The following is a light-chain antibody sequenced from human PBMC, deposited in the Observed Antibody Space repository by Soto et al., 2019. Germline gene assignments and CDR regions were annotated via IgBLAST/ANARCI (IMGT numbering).Light chain of an antibody. Sequence: NFMLTQPPSVSESPGKTVTISCTRTSGRIADNYVQWYQQRPGSAPTTVIFDDNHRPSGVPDRFTGSIDSSSNSASLTISGLKTEDEADYYCQSYDTTNQVFGGGTKVTVL. CDR3: QSYDTTNQV. V-gene: IGLV6-57*04. J-gene: IGLJ3*02. CDR1: SGRIADNY. CDR2: DDN.